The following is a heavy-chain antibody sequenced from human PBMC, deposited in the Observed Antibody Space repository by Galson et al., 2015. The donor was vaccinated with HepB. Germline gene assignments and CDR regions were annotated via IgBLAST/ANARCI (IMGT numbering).Heavy chain of an antibody. Sequence: SLRLSCAASGFIFSNAWWNWVRQAPGKGLEWVGRIKSKVDGETIDYAAPVKGRFTISRDDSKNTVYLQMNSLKTEDTAVYYRATGGYFLDYWGQGTLVTVSS. CDR1: GFIFSNAW. CDR3: ATGGYFLDY. V-gene: IGHV3-15*07. D-gene: IGHD1-1*01. CDR2: IKSKVDGETI. J-gene: IGHJ4*02.